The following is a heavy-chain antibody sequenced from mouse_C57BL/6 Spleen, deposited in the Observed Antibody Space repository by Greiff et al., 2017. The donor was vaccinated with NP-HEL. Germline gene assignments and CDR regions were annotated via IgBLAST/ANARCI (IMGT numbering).Heavy chain of an antibody. CDR1: GFTFSSYA. J-gene: IGHJ2*01. CDR2: ISDGGSYT. CDR3: ARDEDYYGSSWDY. V-gene: IGHV5-4*01. D-gene: IGHD1-1*01. Sequence: DVKLVESGGGLVKPGGSLKLSCAASGFTFSSYAMSWVRQTPEKRLEWVATISDGGSYTSYPDNVKGRFTISSDNAKNNLYLQMSHLKSEDTAMYYCARDEDYYGSSWDYWGQGTTLTVSS.